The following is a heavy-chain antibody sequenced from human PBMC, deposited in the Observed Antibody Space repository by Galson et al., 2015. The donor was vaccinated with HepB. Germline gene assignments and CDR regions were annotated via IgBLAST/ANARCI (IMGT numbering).Heavy chain of an antibody. CDR1: GYTFTSYG. CDR2: ISAYNGNT. V-gene: IGHV1-18*01. J-gene: IGHJ5*02. D-gene: IGHD2-2*01. Sequence: SVKVSCKASGYTFTSYGISWVRQAPGQGLEWMGWISAYNGNTNYAQKRQGRVTMTTDTSTSTAYMELRSLRSDDTAVYYCARGGDRGGLEGFIVVVPAATWFDPWGQGTLVTVSS. CDR3: ARGGDRGGLEGFIVVVPAATWFDP.